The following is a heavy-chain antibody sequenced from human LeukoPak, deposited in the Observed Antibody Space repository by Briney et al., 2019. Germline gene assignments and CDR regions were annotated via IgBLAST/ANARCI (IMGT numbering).Heavy chain of an antibody. CDR1: GFTVSSNY. V-gene: IGHV3-53*01. CDR3: ARGRNFGEFGY. Sequence: PGGSLRLSCAASGFTVSSNYVSWVRQAPGKGLEWVSVIYSGGSTYYADSVKGRFTISRDNSKNTLYLQMNSLRAEDTAVYYCARGRNFGEFGYWGQGTLVTVSS. D-gene: IGHD3-10*01. CDR2: IYSGGST. J-gene: IGHJ4*02.